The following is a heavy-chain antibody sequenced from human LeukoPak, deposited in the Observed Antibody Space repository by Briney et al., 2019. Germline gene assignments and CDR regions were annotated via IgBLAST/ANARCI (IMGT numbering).Heavy chain of an antibody. CDR1: GVSFSGYY. Sequence: PSETLSLTCAVYGVSFSGYYWSWIRQSPGKGLEWIGEIDHSGTTNYNPSLKSRVTLSVDTSRNRISLTVTSVTAADTAVYYCARLSRMTNLGPWGQGTLVTVSS. CDR2: IDHSGTT. V-gene: IGHV4-34*01. J-gene: IGHJ5*02. D-gene: IGHD4-11*01. CDR3: ARLSRMTNLGP.